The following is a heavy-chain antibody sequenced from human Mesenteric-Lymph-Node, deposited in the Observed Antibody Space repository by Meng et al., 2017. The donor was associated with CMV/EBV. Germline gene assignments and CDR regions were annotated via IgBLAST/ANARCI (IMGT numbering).Heavy chain of an antibody. J-gene: IGHJ4*02. CDR2: ISGSAGST. CDR3: AKVAAAATLYYFDS. V-gene: IGHV3-23*01. Sequence: GESLKISCVVSGFSVGSYAMSWVRQAPGKGLEWVSTISGSAGSTHYADSVKGLFTISRDNSKSTLYLQMNNLRAEDTAIYYCAKVAAAATLYYFDSWGQGTLVTVSS. CDR1: GFSVGSYA. D-gene: IGHD6-25*01.